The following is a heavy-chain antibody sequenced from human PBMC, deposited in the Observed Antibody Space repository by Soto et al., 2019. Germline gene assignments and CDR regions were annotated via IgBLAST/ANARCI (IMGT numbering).Heavy chain of an antibody. CDR3: AKDRLAGNFDY. V-gene: IGHV3-23*01. CDR1: GFTFNNCA. J-gene: IGHJ4*02. CDR2: ISATGGST. Sequence: GGSLRLSCAASGFTFNNCAMNWVRQAPGKGLEWVATISATGGSTYYADSVKGRFTISRDNSKNTLYLQMNGLRVEDTAVYYCAKDRLAGNFDYWGQGTQVTVSS.